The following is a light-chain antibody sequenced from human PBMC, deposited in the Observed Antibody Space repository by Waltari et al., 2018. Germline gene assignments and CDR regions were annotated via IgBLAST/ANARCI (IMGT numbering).Light chain of an antibody. CDR3: LLSYSGARV. CDR1: TGAVTSGHY. J-gene: IGLJ3*02. CDR2: DTR. Sequence: QAVVTQEPSLTVSPGGTVTLTCGSSTGAVTSGHYPYWFQQKPGQAPRTLIYDTRNRHSWTPARFSGSLLGGKAALTRSGAQPEDEAEYYCLLSYSGARVFGGGTKLTVL. V-gene: IGLV7-46*01.